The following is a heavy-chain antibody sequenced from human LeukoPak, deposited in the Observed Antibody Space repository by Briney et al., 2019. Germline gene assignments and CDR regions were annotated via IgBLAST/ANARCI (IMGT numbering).Heavy chain of an antibody. D-gene: IGHD3-10*01. J-gene: IGHJ4*02. CDR1: GYTFTSYG. CDR3: ARDPPGPGSYYPFDY. Sequence: GASVKVSYKASGYTFTSYGISWVRQAPGQGLEWMGWISAYNGNTNYAQKLQGRVTMTTDTSTSTAYMELRSLRSDDTAVYYCARDPPGPGSYYPFDYWGQGTLVTVSS. V-gene: IGHV1-18*01. CDR2: ISAYNGNT.